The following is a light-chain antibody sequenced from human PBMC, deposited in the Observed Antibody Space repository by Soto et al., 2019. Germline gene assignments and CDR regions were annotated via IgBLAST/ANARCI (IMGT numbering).Light chain of an antibody. V-gene: IGKV1-5*03. CDR2: KAS. CDR3: QQYHTYWT. CDR1: QSISSW. J-gene: IGKJ1*01. Sequence: DIQMTQSPSTLSASLGDRVTITCRASQSISSWLAWYQQKPGKAPKLLIYKASSLESGVPSRFSGSGSGTEYTLSISSLQHDDFATYYCQQYHTYWTFGQGTKVEIK.